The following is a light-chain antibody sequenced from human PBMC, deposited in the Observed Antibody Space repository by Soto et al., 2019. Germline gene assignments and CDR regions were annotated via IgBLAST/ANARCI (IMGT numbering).Light chain of an antibody. Sequence: EIVLTQSPATLSLSPGERATLSCRASQSVSSYLAWYQQKPGQAPRLLIYDASNRATGIPARFSGSGSGTDFTLTITSLVPEDYAVYYCQQRSNWPSTFGGGTTVEIK. V-gene: IGKV3-11*01. CDR3: QQRSNWPST. J-gene: IGKJ4*01. CDR2: DAS. CDR1: QSVSSY.